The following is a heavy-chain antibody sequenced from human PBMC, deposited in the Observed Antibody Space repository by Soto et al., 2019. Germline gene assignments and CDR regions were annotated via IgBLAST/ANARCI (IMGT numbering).Heavy chain of an antibody. CDR3: ARDLYYGSGSYYNWFDY. Sequence: ASVKVSCKASGYTFTSYGIGWVRQAPGQGLEWMGWISAYNGNTNYAQKLQGRVTMTTDTSTSTAYMELRSLRSDDTAVYYCARDLYYGSGSYYNWFDYWGQGTLVTVSS. D-gene: IGHD3-10*01. V-gene: IGHV1-18*01. CDR2: ISAYNGNT. J-gene: IGHJ4*02. CDR1: GYTFTSYG.